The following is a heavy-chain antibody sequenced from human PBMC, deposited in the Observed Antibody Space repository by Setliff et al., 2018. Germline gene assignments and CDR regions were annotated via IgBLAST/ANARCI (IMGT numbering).Heavy chain of an antibody. CDR3: ARYNWNTNWFDP. D-gene: IGHD1-20*01. CDR1: GYTFSSDG. Sequence: SVKVSCKDSGYTFSSDGISWVRQAPGQGLEWMGGIIPIFGTANYAQKFQGRVTITADESTSTAYMELSSLRSEDTALYYCARYNWNTNWFDPWGQGTLVTVSS. V-gene: IGHV1-69*13. CDR2: IIPIFGTA. J-gene: IGHJ5*02.